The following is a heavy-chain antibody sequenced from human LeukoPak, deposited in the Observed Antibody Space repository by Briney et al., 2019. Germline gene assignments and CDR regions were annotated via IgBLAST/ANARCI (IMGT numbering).Heavy chain of an antibody. D-gene: IGHD1-1*01. CDR2: ISYSGST. CDR1: GGSISSYY. V-gene: IGHV4-59*01. CDR3: AREGTAGTNLNWFDP. J-gene: IGHJ5*02. Sequence: SETLSLTCTVSGGSISSYYRSWIRQPPGRGLEWIGYISYSGSTNFNPSLKSRVTISVDTSKNQFSLKLSSVTAADTAVYYCAREGTAGTNLNWFDPWGQGTLVTVSS.